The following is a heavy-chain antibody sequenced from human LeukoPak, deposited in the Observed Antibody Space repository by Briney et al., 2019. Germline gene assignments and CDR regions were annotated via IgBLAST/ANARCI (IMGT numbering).Heavy chain of an antibody. D-gene: IGHD3-16*01. J-gene: IGHJ4*02. CDR2: ISSSSNYI. CDR3: ARGALRLDY. V-gene: IGHV3-21*01. CDR1: GFTFSNYG. Sequence: GGTLRLSCVVSGFTFSNYGMSWVRQAPGKGLEWVSSISSSSNYIYYADSVKGRFTISRDNAKNSLYLQMNSLRAEDTAVYYCARGALRLDYWGQGTLVTVSS.